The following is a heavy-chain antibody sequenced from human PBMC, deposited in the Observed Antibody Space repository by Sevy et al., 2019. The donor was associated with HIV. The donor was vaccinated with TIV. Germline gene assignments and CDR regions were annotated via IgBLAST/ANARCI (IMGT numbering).Heavy chain of an antibody. Sequence: GGSLRLSCAASGFTFSTYGMHWVRQAPGKGLEWVTFIRYDGTTKYYADSVKGRFTVSRDNSKNTLYLQVNSLRAGDTAVYYCVNGLGMVQGALLSDDIWGQGTKVTFSS. J-gene: IGHJ3*02. CDR1: GFTFSTYG. D-gene: IGHD3-10*01. V-gene: IGHV3-30*02. CDR2: IRYDGTTK. CDR3: VNGLGMVQGALLSDDI.